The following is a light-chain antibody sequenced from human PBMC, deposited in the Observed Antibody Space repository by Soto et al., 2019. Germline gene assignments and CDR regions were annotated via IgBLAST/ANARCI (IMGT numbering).Light chain of an antibody. CDR2: EVN. J-gene: IGLJ1*01. Sequence: QSALTQPPSASGSPGQSVTISCTGTSSDVGGYKYVSWYQQHPGKAPKLMIFEVNKRPSGVPDRFSGSKSGNTASLTVSGLQAEDEADYYCSSYAGINNLVVVGTGTKLTVL. CDR1: SSDVGGYKY. CDR3: SSYAGINNLVV. V-gene: IGLV2-8*01.